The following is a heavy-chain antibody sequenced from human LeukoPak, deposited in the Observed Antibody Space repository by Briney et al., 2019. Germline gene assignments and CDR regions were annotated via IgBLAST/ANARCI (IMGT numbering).Heavy chain of an antibody. CDR1: GLTFSRSW. J-gene: IGHJ4*02. V-gene: IGHV3-7*01. Sequence: PGGSLRPSCTASGLTFSRSWMAWIRQAPGKGLGWVTNIEPDAKNKYYVDIVKGRFTVSRDNTKNTVSLQMNSLRIEDTAVYYCARVEIRADFDFWGQGVLVTVSS. CDR3: ARVEIRADFDF. CDR2: IEPDAKNK.